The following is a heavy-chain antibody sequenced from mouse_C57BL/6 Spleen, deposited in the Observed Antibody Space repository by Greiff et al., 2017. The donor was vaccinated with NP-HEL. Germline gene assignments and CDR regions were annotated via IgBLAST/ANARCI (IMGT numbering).Heavy chain of an antibody. CDR2: IDPENGDT. CDR1: GFNIKDDY. V-gene: IGHV14-4*01. D-gene: IGHD2-2*01. CDR3: TTQGMVTTVMDY. J-gene: IGHJ4*01. Sequence: EVQGVESGAELVRPGASVKLSCTASGFNIKDDYMHWVKQRPEQGLEWIGWIDPENGDTEYASKFQGKATITADTSSNTAYLQLSSLTSEDTAVYYCTTQGMVTTVMDYWGQGTSVTVSS.